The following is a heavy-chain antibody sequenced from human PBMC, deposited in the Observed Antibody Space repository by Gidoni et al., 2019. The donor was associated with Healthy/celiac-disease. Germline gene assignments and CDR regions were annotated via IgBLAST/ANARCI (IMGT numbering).Heavy chain of an antibody. J-gene: IGHJ4*02. CDR1: GFTFSSYA. Sequence: TASGFTFSSYAMCWVRPAPGKGLEWVSAISGSGGSTYYADSVKGRFTISRDNSKNTLYLQMNSLRAEDTAVYYCATSYYDDRSGLYWGQGTLVTVSS. V-gene: IGHV3-23*01. CDR3: ATSYYDDRSGLY. CDR2: ISGSGGST. D-gene: IGHD3-22*01.